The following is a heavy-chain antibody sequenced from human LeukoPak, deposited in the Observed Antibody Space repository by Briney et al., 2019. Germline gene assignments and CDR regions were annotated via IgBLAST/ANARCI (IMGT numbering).Heavy chain of an antibody. CDR3: ARDCITMAPGAFDI. J-gene: IGHJ3*02. CDR2: IYTSGST. D-gene: IGHD3-10*01. Sequence: SETLSLTCTVSGGSISSYYWSWIRQPAGKGLEWIGRIYTSGSTNYNPSLKSRVTMSVDTSKNQFSLKLSSETAADTAVYYCARDCITMAPGAFDIWGQGTMVTVSS. CDR1: GGSISSYY. V-gene: IGHV4-4*07.